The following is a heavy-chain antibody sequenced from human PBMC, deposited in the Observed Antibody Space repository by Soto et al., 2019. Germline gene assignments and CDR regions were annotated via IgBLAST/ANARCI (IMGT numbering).Heavy chain of an antibody. Sequence: QVQLQQWGAGLLKPSETLSLTCAVYGGSFSGYYWSWIRQPPGKGLEWIGEINHSGSTNYNPSLRSGGTISVDTSKNQFSLKLSSVTAADTAVYYCARPTRQWLGLRYSSGMDVWGQGTTVTVSS. CDR1: GGSFSGYY. D-gene: IGHD6-19*01. V-gene: IGHV4-34*01. CDR3: ARPTRQWLGLRYSSGMDV. CDR2: INHSGST. J-gene: IGHJ6*02.